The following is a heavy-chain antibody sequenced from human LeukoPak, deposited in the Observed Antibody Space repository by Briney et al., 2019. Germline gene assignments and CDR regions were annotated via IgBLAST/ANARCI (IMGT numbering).Heavy chain of an antibody. V-gene: IGHV4-59*01. D-gene: IGHD3-10*01. J-gene: IGHJ4*02. CDR2: IYYSGST. CDR1: GGSLSTYY. CDR3: ARVGAGSFDY. Sequence: SETLSLTCTVSGGSLSTYYWSWVRQPPGKELEWIGYIYYSGSTNYSPSLKSRITISVDTSRNQFSLKVSSVTAADTAVYYCARVGAGSFDYWGQGTLVTVSS.